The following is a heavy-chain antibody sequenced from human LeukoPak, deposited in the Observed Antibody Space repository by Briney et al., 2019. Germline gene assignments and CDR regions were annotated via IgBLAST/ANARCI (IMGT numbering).Heavy chain of an antibody. D-gene: IGHD1-14*01. CDR3: ARDYPDGMEPPGWFDP. CDR1: GYSISSGYY. Sequence: SETLSLTCTVSGYSISSGYYWGWIRQPPGKGLEWIGSIYHSGSTYYNPSLKSRVTISVDTSKNQFSLKLSSVTAADTAVYYCARDYPDGMEPPGWFDPWGQGTLVTVSS. V-gene: IGHV4-38-2*02. J-gene: IGHJ5*02. CDR2: IYHSGST.